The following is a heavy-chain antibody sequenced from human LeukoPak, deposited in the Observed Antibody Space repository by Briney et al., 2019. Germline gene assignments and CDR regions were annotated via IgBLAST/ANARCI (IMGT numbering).Heavy chain of an antibody. D-gene: IGHD2-21*02. CDR2: IYTDGSA. Sequence: GGSLRLSCAASGFTVSGYYMSWVRQAPGKGLEWVSLIYTDGSAYSADSVKGRFTISRDNSKNTLYLQMNSLRAEDTAVYYCTRNLGDLSGRWGQGTLVTVSS. CDR1: GFTVSGYY. V-gene: IGHV3-53*01. CDR3: TRNLGDLSGR. J-gene: IGHJ4*02.